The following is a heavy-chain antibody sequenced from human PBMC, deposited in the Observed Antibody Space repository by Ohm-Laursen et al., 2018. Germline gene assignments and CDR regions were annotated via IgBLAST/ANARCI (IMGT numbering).Heavy chain of an antibody. CDR2: ISDSGGGT. Sequence: GSLRLSCAASGFTFSSYAMGWVRQAPGKGLEWVSTISDSGGGTYYSDSVKGRFTISRDNSKNTLYLQMNSLRSEDTAVYYFAKERDVSTGYALQHWGQGTLVTVSS. CDR3: AKERDVSTGYALQH. CDR1: GFTFSSYA. D-gene: IGHD3-9*01. V-gene: IGHV3-23*01. J-gene: IGHJ1*01.